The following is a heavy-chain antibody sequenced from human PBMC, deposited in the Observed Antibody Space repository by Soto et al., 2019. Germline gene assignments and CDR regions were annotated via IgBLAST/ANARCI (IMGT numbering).Heavy chain of an antibody. CDR2: IIPIFGTA. D-gene: IGHD3-10*01. V-gene: IGHV1-69*13. CDR3: ARGGITMVRGVISRGGYYYYGMDV. J-gene: IGHJ6*02. CDR1: GGSLSSYA. Sequence: ASVKVAWKASGGSLSSYAISWVLQAPGQGLEWMGGIIPIFGTANYAQKFQGRVTITADESTSTAYMELSSLRSEDTAVYYCARGGITMVRGVISRGGYYYYGMDVWGQGTTVTVSS.